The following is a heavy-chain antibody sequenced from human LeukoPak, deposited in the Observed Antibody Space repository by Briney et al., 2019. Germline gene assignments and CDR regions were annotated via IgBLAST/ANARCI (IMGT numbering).Heavy chain of an antibody. CDR2: IYYGGTP. J-gene: IGHJ4*02. D-gene: IGHD3-22*01. CDR3: ARLPLGYYDSSGYWDY. V-gene: IGHV4-39*01. CDR1: GGPISSRRXX. Sequence: GGPISSRRXXWGWIRQPPGKXLEWIGRIYYGGTPSYNPSLSGRVTISVDTSKNQFSLRLSSVTAADMAVYYCARLPLGYYDSSGYWDYWGQGTLATVSS.